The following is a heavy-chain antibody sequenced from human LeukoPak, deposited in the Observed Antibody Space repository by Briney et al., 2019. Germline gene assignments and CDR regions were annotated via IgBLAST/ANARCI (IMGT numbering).Heavy chain of an antibody. V-gene: IGHV3-7*03. D-gene: IGHD1-26*01. J-gene: IGHJ4*02. CDR3: ARVEYSGNGNLY. CDR1: GLTFINYW. CDR2: INRDGSGK. Sequence: GGSLRLSCAGSGLTFINYWMTWVRQVPGKGLEWVANINRDGSGKYYLPSVRGRFTISKDDAKDSLYLQMDSLRPEDTAIYYCARVEYSGNGNLYWGQGPLVTVSS.